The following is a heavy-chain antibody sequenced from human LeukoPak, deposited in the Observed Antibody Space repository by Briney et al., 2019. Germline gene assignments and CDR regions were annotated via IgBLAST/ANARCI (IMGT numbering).Heavy chain of an antibody. Sequence: ASVKVSCKASGYTFTSYYIHWVRRAPGQGLEWMGKIDPNNGATHFAQSFQGRVTMTRDTSISTTYMELSGLTSDDTAIYFCARDEPSRFCTHGACSIFDFWGQGSLVTVSS. CDR3: ARDEPSRFCTHGACSIFDF. V-gene: IGHV1-2*02. J-gene: IGHJ4*02. CDR2: IDPNNGAT. CDR1: GYTFTSYY. D-gene: IGHD1-26*01.